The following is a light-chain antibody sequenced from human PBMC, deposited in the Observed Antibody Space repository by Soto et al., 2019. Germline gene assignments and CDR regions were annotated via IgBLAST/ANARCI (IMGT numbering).Light chain of an antibody. CDR2: GAS. CDR3: QQYGSSPLT. Sequence: EIVLTQSPGTLSLSPGARAPLSCRASESVSSSYLAWYQHKPGQAPRLLIYGASSRATGTPDRFSGSGSGTDFTLTISRLEPEDFAVYYCQQYGSSPLTFGGGTKVDI. CDR1: ESVSSSY. J-gene: IGKJ4*01. V-gene: IGKV3-20*01.